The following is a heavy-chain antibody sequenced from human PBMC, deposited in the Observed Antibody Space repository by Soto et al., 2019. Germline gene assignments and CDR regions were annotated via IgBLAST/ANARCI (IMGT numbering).Heavy chain of an antibody. CDR3: AREGSYSAYNFAHGIHLWSFDF. CDR1: GGSINTFY. D-gene: IGHD5-12*01. CDR2: IFSSGST. J-gene: IGHJ4*02. Sequence: SGTLSLTCAVSGGSINTFYLSWVRQPAGKGLEWIGRIFSSGSTSFNPSLESRVAMSVDTSKNHFSLNLSSVTAADMAVYYCAREGSYSAYNFAHGIHLWSFDFWGQGALVTVSS. V-gene: IGHV4-4*07.